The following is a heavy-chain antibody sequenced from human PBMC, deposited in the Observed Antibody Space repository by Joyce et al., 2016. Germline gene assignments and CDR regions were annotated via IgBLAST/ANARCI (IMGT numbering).Heavy chain of an antibody. J-gene: IGHJ5*02. Sequence: QVQLQQWGAGLLKPSETLSLTCAVYGGSFSGYYWSWIRQPPGKGLECIGEIKHSGSTNYNPSLKSRVTISVDTSKNQFSLKLSSVTAADTAVYYCARGPRSNWGLVWFDPWGQGTLVTVSS. D-gene: IGHD7-27*01. V-gene: IGHV4-34*01. CDR2: IKHSGST. CDR3: ARGPRSNWGLVWFDP. CDR1: GGSFSGYY.